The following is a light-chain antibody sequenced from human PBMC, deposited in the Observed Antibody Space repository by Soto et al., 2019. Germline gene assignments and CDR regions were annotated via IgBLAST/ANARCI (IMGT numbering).Light chain of an antibody. CDR3: QQYNKWPIT. CDR1: QSVSNN. Sequence: EIVLTQSPGTLSLSPGERATLSCRASQSVSNNYLAWYQQKPGQAPRLLIYGASNRATGIPGRFSGSGSGTEFTLTISSLQSEDFAVYYCQQYNKWPITFGQGTRLEIK. V-gene: IGKV3D-15*01. CDR2: GAS. J-gene: IGKJ5*01.